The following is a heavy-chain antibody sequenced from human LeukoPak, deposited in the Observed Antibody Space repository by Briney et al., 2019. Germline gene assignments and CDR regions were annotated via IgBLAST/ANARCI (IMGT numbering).Heavy chain of an antibody. CDR3: AKSGYSYGSGLSTQRPYYYYGMDV. J-gene: IGHJ6*02. D-gene: IGHD5-18*01. Sequence: GGPLRLSCAASGFTFSSYWMHWVRQAPGKGLVWVSRIQSDGSSPSYADSVKGRFTISRDNAKNTLYLQMNSLRAEDTAVYYCAKSGYSYGSGLSTQRPYYYYGMDVWGQGTTVTVSS. CDR1: GFTFSSYW. V-gene: IGHV3-74*01. CDR2: IQSDGSSP.